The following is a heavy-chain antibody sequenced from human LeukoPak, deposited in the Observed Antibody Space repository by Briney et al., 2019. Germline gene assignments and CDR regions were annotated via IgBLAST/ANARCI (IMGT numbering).Heavy chain of an antibody. CDR1: GNTISDSY. V-gene: IGHV1-46*01. Sequence: ASVKVSCKASGNTISDSYMRWVRQAPGQGLEWMGIINPSGLSTSYAQKFQGRVTMTRDTSTSIVYMELSSLRSEDTAVYYCARGGSYSYNWLDTWGQGTLVTVSS. CDR3: ARGGSYSYNWLDT. CDR2: INPSGLST. J-gene: IGHJ5*02. D-gene: IGHD1-26*01.